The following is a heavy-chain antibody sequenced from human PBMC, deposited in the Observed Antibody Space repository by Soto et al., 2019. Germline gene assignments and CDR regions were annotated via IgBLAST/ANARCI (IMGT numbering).Heavy chain of an antibody. J-gene: IGHJ5*02. CDR3: ARDRGYCSGGSCYSWFDP. CDR2: INPNSGGT. CDR1: GYTFTGYY. V-gene: IGHV1-2*04. D-gene: IGHD2-15*01. Sequence: QVQLVQSGAEVKKPGASVKVSCKASGYTFTGYYMHWVRQAPGQGLEWMGWINPNSGGTNYAQKFQGWVTMTRDTSISTAYMELSRLRSDDTAVYYCARDRGYCSGGSCYSWFDPWGQGTLVTVSS.